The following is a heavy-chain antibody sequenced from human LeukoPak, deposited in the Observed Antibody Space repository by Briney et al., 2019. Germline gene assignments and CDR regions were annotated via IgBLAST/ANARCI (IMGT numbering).Heavy chain of an antibody. CDR2: ISGGGSST. J-gene: IGHJ4*02. CDR1: GFRFSNYA. CDR3: AKIWNMAVGY. D-gene: IGHD1/OR15-1a*01. V-gene: IGHV3-23*01. Sequence: GGSLRLSCTASGFRFSNYAMNWVRQAPGKGLEWVSVISGGGSSTNYADSVKGRFTISRDNSKNTLYLQMNSLRAEDTAVYYCAKIWNMAVGYWGQGTLVTVSS.